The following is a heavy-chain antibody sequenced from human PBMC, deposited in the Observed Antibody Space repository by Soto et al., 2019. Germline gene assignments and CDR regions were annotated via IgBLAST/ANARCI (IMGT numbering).Heavy chain of an antibody. CDR3: ASSLGWAAGTPFDY. J-gene: IGHJ4*02. D-gene: IGHD6-13*01. CDR1: GYTFTIYA. V-gene: IGHV1-3*01. CDR2: INAGNGNT. Sequence: ASVKVSCKASGYTFTIYAMHWVLQAPGQRLEWMGWINAGNGNTKYSQRFQGRVTITRDTSASTAYMELSSLRSEDTAVYYCASSLGWAAGTPFDYWGQGTLVTVSS.